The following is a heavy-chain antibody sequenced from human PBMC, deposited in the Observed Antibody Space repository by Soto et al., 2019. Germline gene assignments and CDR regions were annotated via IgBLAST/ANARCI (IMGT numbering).Heavy chain of an antibody. D-gene: IGHD6-19*01. V-gene: IGHV4-30-2*06. CDR1: GGSMSSGSRS. CDR3: ASADLAGDGDY. J-gene: IGHJ4*02. Sequence: QLQLQESGSRLVKPSETLSLTCAVSGGSMSSGSRSWNWIRQSPGKGLEWIGYIYYSGPNYYNPSLRSRVTIPVDKSKNQFSLKLPSVSAADTGVYYGASADLAGDGDYWGEGILVTVSS. CDR2: IYYSGPN.